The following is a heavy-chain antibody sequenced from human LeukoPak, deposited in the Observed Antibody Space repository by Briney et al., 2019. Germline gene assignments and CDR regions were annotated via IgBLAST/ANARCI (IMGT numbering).Heavy chain of an antibody. CDR1: GGSISSGSYY. Sequence: SETLSLTCTVAGGSISSGSYYWSWIRQPAGKGLEWIGRIYTRGRTNYNPSLKSRVTISVDTSKNQFSLKLSSVTAADTAVYYCARVVRYFDWLRPLYFDYWGQGTLVTVSS. CDR2: IYTRGRT. J-gene: IGHJ4*02. V-gene: IGHV4-61*02. CDR3: ARVVRYFDWLRPLYFDY. D-gene: IGHD3-9*01.